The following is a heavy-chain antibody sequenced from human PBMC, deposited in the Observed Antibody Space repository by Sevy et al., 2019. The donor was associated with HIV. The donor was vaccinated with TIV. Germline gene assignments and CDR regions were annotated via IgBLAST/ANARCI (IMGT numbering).Heavy chain of an antibody. CDR1: GFSIDDYA. D-gene: IGHD1-26*01. J-gene: IGHJ4*02. CDR2: ISWNSGSI. V-gene: IGHV3-9*01. Sequence: GGSLRLSCAASGFSIDDYAMHWVRQSSGKGLEWVAGISWNSGSIGYADSVKGRFTISRDNARNTLYLQMNNMRSEDTALYYCARDIGAGSNSETSSPPFFFYYFDSWGQGTLVTVSS. CDR3: ARDIGAGSNSETSSPPFFFYYFDS.